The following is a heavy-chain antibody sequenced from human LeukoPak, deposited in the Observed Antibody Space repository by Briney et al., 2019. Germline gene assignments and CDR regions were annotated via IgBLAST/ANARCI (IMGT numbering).Heavy chain of an antibody. CDR1: GFTFSRYW. Sequence: GGSLRLSCAASGFTFSRYWMTWVRQAPGKGREWVANIKQDGSEKYYVDSVKGRFTISRDNAKNSLYMQMNGLRVEDTAVYYCARVFPYCSSPSCYTADYWGQGTLVTVSS. CDR2: IKQDGSEK. J-gene: IGHJ4*02. CDR3: ARVFPYCSSPSCYTADY. V-gene: IGHV3-7*01. D-gene: IGHD2-2*02.